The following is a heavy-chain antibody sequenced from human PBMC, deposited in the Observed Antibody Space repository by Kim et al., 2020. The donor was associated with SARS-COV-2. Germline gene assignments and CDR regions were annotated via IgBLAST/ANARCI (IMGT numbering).Heavy chain of an antibody. CDR3: ASFIV. V-gene: IGHV3-53*01. CDR2: IYSGGRT. D-gene: IGHD1-26*01. Sequence: VIYSGGRTYDADSVKGRFTISRDNSKNTLYLQMNSLRAEDTAVYYCASFIVWGQGTLVTVSS. J-gene: IGHJ4*02.